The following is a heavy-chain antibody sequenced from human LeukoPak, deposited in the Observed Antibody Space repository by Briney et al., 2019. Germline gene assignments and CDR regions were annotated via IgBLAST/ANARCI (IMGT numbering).Heavy chain of an antibody. CDR3: ARDSGSYYFDY. CDR2: ISGYNGNT. D-gene: IGHD1-26*01. V-gene: IGHV1-18*01. Sequence: ASVKVSCKASGYTFTSYGINWVRQAPGQGLEWMGWISGYNGNTNYAQKLQGRVTMTKDTSTSTVYMELSSLRSEDTAVYYCARDSGSYYFDYWGQGTLVTVSS. J-gene: IGHJ4*02. CDR1: GYTFTSYG.